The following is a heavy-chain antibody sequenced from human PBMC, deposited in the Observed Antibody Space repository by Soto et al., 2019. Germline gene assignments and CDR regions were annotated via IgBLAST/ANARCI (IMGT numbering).Heavy chain of an antibody. Sequence: QVQLQESGPGLVKPSETLSLTCTVSGGSISSYYWSWIRQPPGKRLEWIGYLYYSGSTNYNPSLKRRVTISVDTSKNQFSLELRSVTAADTAVYYCARDSVGSGYDWGQGTLVTVSS. CDR3: ARDSVGSGYD. CDR2: LYYSGST. CDR1: GGSISSYY. V-gene: IGHV4-59*01. J-gene: IGHJ4*02. D-gene: IGHD5-12*01.